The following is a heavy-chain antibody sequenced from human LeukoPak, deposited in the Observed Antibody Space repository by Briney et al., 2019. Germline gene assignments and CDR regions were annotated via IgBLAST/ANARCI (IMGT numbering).Heavy chain of an antibody. Sequence: GGSLRLSCAASGFTFSSYAMSWVRQAPGKGLEWVSAISGSGGSTYYADSVKGRFTISRDNSKNTLYLQMNSLRAEDTAVYYCAKGTGLWLNLYYFDYWGQGTLVTVSS. CDR3: AKGTGLWLNLYYFDY. J-gene: IGHJ4*02. D-gene: IGHD6-19*01. CDR1: GFTFSSYA. V-gene: IGHV3-23*01. CDR2: ISGSGGST.